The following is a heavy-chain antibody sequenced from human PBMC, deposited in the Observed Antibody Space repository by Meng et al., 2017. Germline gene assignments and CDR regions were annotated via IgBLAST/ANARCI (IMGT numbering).Heavy chain of an antibody. Sequence: QGPVVGSVGDLVPHVESLTLSCGASGFIFSNYEMHWVRQAPGKGLEWVACITKDGSRKYYLGSVRGRFTISRDNSKNTLYLEMNSLRSEDTALYYCARDFDYWGQGTLVTVSS. V-gene: IGHV3-30*16. J-gene: IGHJ4*02. CDR3: ARDFDY. CDR2: ITKDGSRK. CDR1: GFIFSNYE.